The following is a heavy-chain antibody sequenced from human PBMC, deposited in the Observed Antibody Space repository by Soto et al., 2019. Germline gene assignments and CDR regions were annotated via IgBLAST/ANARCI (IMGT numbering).Heavy chain of an antibody. CDR3: ARLYDSSGYYYYYYYGMDV. CDR2: IYPGDSDT. J-gene: IGHJ6*02. V-gene: IGHV5-51*01. Sequence: GESLKISCKGSGYSFTSYWIGWVRQMPGKGLEWMGIIYPGDSDTRYSPSFQGQVTISADKSISTAYLQWSSLKASDTAMYYWARLYDSSGYYYYYYYGMDVWGQGTTVTVSS. CDR1: GYSFTSYW. D-gene: IGHD3-22*01.